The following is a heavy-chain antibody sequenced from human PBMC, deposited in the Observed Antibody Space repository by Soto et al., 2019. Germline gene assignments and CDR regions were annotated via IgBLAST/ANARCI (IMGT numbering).Heavy chain of an antibody. D-gene: IGHD6-19*01. CDR1: GFTYDDYA. V-gene: IGHV3-9*01. J-gene: IGHJ3*02. Sequence: EVQLVESGGGLVQPGRSLRLSCAASGFTYDDYAMHWVRQAPGKGLEWVSGISWNSGSIGYADSVKGRFTISRDNAKNSLYLQMNSLRAEDTALYYCAKARGRSVAGGSIYAFDIWGQGTMVTVSS. CDR2: ISWNSGSI. CDR3: AKARGRSVAGGSIYAFDI.